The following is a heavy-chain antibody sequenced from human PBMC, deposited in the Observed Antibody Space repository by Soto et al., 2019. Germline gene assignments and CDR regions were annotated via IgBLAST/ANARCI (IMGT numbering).Heavy chain of an antibody. CDR2: IYYSGST. V-gene: IGHV4-39*01. CDR3: ASHSRSSGWPDAFDI. Sequence: QLQLQESGPGLVKPSETLSLACTVSGGSISSSSYYWGWIRQPPGKGLEWIGSIYYSGSTYYNPSLKSRVTIYVDTSKNPSSLKPSSVTAADTAVYYCASHSRSSGWPDAFDIWGQGTMVTVSS. CDR1: GGSISSSSYY. D-gene: IGHD6-19*01. J-gene: IGHJ3*02.